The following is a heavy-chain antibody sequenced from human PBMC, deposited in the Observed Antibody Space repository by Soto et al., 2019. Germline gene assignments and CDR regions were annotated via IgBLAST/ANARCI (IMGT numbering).Heavy chain of an antibody. CDR1: GFTFSSYG. CDR3: AKDPGLPYCSSTSCYSYYYYGMDV. J-gene: IGHJ6*02. V-gene: IGHV3-30*18. CDR2: ISYDGSNK. Sequence: QVQLVESGGGVVQPGRSLRLSCAASGFTFSSYGMHWVRQAPGKGLEWVAVISYDGSNKYYADSVKGRFTISRDNSKNTLYLHMNSLRAEDTAVYYCAKDPGLPYCSSTSCYSYYYYGMDVWGQGTTVTVSS. D-gene: IGHD2-2*01.